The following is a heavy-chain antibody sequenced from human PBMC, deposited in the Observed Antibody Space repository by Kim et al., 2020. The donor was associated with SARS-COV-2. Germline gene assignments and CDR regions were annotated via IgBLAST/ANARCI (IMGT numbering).Heavy chain of an antibody. J-gene: IGHJ4*02. V-gene: IGHV4-30-2*04. CDR3: ARDGSENYYLHYLDY. Sequence: PSLKSRVTVSVDTSKKQSSLELSSVTAADTAVYYCARDGSENYYLHYLDYWGQGTLVTVST. D-gene: IGHD3-10*01.